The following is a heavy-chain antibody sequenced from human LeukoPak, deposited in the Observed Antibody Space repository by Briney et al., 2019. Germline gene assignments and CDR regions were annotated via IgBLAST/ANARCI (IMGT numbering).Heavy chain of an antibody. V-gene: IGHV3-30*18. J-gene: IGHJ4*02. CDR3: AKDGQLGGSSWFTLYFDY. CDR1: RFSFRSYD. Sequence: GGSLRLSCAASRFSFRSYDMHWVRQAPGKGLEWLAVSSYDEGHTYYTDSVKGRFTISRDNSKNTLYLQMNSLRPEDTAVYYCAKDGQLGGSSWFTLYFDYWGQGTLVTVSS. D-gene: IGHD6-13*01. CDR2: SSYDEGHT.